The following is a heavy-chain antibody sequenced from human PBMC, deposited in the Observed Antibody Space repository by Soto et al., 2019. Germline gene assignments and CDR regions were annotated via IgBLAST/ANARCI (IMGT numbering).Heavy chain of an antibody. Sequence: GGSLRLSCAASGFTFSCSAMHWVRQSSGKGLEWVGRIRSKANSYATAYVASVKGRFTISRDDSKNTAYLQMNSLKTEDTAVYYCTRPQKYYYDSSGLYWDWFDPWGQATLVTVSS. CDR1: GFTFSCSA. V-gene: IGHV3-73*01. CDR3: TRPQKYYYDSSGLYWDWFDP. D-gene: IGHD3-22*01. CDR2: IRSKANSYAT. J-gene: IGHJ5*02.